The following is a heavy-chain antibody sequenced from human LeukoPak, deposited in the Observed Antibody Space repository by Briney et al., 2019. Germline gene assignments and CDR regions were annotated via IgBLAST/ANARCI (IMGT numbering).Heavy chain of an antibody. V-gene: IGHV3-9*01. CDR1: GFTFDDYA. CDR2: ISWNSGSI. D-gene: IGHD6-19*01. CDR3: AKDIGAVAGVFGY. J-gene: IGHJ4*02. Sequence: GGSLRLSCAASGFTFDDYAMHWVRQAPGKGLEWVSGISWNSGSIGYADSVKGRFTISRDNAKNSLYLQMNSLRAEDTALYYCAKDIGAVAGVFGYWGQGTLVTVSS.